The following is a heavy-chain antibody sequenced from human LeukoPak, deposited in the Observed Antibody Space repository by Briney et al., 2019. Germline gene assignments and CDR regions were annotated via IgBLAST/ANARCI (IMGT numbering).Heavy chain of an antibody. D-gene: IGHD3-10*01. CDR2: INWNGGST. V-gene: IGHV3-20*04. CDR3: ARVSGGYYVGGYFDY. Sequence: GGSLRLSCAASGFTFDDYGMSWVRQAPGKGLEWVSGINWNGGSTGYADSVKGRFTISRDNAKNSLYLQMNSLRAEDTALYSCARVSGGYYVGGYFDYWGQGTLVTVSS. CDR1: GFTFDDYG. J-gene: IGHJ4*02.